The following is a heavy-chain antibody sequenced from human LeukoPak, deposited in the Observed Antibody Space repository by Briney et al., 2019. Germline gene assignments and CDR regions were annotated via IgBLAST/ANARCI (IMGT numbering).Heavy chain of an antibody. D-gene: IGHD3-10*01. V-gene: IGHV3-23*01. Sequence: GGSLRLSCAASGFTFSSYAMSWVRQAPGKGLEWVSAISGSGGSTYYADSVKGRFTISRDNSKNTLYLQMDSLRAEDTAVYYCARGRGQYYFDYWGQGTLVTVSS. CDR2: ISGSGGST. CDR1: GFTFSSYA. J-gene: IGHJ4*02. CDR3: ARGRGQYYFDY.